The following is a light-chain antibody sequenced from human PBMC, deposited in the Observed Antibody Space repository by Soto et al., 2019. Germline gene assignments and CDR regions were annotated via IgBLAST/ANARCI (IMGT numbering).Light chain of an antibody. Sequence: IQLTQSPSSLSASVGDRVTITCRASQGISSSLAWYQQQPGKAPKLLIYAASTLQSGVPSRFSGSGSGTDFTLTISGLEPEDFAVYYCQQYGSSPGTFGQGTKVAIK. CDR2: AAS. CDR1: QGISSS. J-gene: IGKJ1*01. CDR3: QQYGSSPGT. V-gene: IGKV1-9*01.